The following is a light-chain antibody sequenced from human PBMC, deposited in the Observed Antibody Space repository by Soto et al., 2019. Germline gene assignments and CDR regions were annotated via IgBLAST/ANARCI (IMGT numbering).Light chain of an antibody. V-gene: IGKV1-5*01. CDR1: QSISDW. Sequence: DIQMTQSPSTLSASVGDRVTITCRASQSISDWLAWFQQKPGKAPKVLIYDASTLESGVPSRFSGSGPGTEFTLTISSLQPEDSATYYCQQHNSSPWTSGQGTKVDI. J-gene: IGKJ1*01. CDR3: QQHNSSPWT. CDR2: DAS.